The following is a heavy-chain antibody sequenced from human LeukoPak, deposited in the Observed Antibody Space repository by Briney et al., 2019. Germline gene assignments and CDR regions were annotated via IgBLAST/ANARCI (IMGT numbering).Heavy chain of an antibody. CDR3: ARGPPNYYDSSGYLDY. V-gene: IGHV4-38-2*02. Sequence: SETLSLTCLVSGDSLSSGYYWGWVRQPPGKGLEWFGSVYHTGSTYYNPSLKSRVTISVDTSKNQFSLKLSSVTAADTAVYYCARGPPNYYDSSGYLDYWGQGTLVTVSS. D-gene: IGHD3-22*01. J-gene: IGHJ4*02. CDR1: GDSLSSGYY. CDR2: VYHTGST.